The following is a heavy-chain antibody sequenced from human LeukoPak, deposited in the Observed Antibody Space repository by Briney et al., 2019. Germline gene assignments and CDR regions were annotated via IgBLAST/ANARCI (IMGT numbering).Heavy chain of an antibody. CDR1: GGSISSYY. J-gene: IGHJ3*02. D-gene: IGHD6-19*01. CDR2: IYYSGST. CDR3: ANTIAVAGIDAFDI. Sequence: NPSETLSLTCTVSGGSISSYYWSWIRQPPGKGLEWIGYIYYSGSTNYNPSLKSPVTISVDTSKNQFSLKLSSVTAADTAVYYCANTIAVAGIDAFDIWGQGTMVTVSS. V-gene: IGHV4-59*01.